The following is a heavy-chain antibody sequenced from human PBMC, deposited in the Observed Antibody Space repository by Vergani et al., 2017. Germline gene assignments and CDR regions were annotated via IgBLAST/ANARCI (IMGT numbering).Heavy chain of an antibody. CDR3: ARDHVAPGLFFEY. CDR2: ISFTNSDI. V-gene: IGHV3-48*04. Sequence: EVQLVESGGVVVQPGGSLRISCAASGFTFDDYAMHWVRQAPGKGLEWVSHISFTNSDIHYADSVKDRFTISRDNAKNSLYLLMNSLTAEDTAVYYCARDHVAPGLFFEYWGQGVLVTVSS. D-gene: IGHD6-13*01. J-gene: IGHJ4*02. CDR1: GFTFDDYA.